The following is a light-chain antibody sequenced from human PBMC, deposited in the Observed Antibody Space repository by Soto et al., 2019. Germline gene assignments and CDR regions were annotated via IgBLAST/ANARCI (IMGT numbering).Light chain of an antibody. CDR1: QTISSW. Sequence: DIQMTQSPSTLSAAVGDRVTITCRASQTISSWLAWYQQKPGKAPKLLIYAASSLQSGVPSRFSGSGSGTEFTLTISSLQSEDCAVYYCQQYDDWPPMYTVGQGTKVDIK. V-gene: IGKV1-5*01. J-gene: IGKJ2*01. CDR2: AAS. CDR3: QQYDDWPPMYT.